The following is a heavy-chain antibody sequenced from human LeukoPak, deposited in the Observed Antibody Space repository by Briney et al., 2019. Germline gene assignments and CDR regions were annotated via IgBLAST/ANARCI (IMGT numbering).Heavy chain of an antibody. Sequence: GGSLRLSCTVSGFTFNTYDMTWVRQAPGKGLAWVSGISISGDDIYYADSVKGRFTVSRDNSKNTLYLQMNSLRVDDTAVYYCVKGNWLDNWGQGALVTVAS. J-gene: IGHJ4*02. CDR2: ISISGDDI. CDR3: VKGNWLDN. V-gene: IGHV3-23*01. CDR1: GFTFNTYD. D-gene: IGHD1-1*01.